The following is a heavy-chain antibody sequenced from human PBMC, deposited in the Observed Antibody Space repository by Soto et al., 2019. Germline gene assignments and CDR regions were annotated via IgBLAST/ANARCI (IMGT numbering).Heavy chain of an antibody. J-gene: IGHJ6*02. Sequence: GGSLRLSCAASGFTFSSYGMHWVRHAPGKGLEWVAVIWYDGSNKYYADSVKGRFTISRDNSKNTLYLQMNSLRAEDTAVYYCARDGGIWFGELLGSSYYYGMDVWGQGTTVTVSS. CDR3: ARDGGIWFGELLGSSYYYGMDV. CDR1: GFTFSSYG. D-gene: IGHD3-10*01. V-gene: IGHV3-33*01. CDR2: IWYDGSNK.